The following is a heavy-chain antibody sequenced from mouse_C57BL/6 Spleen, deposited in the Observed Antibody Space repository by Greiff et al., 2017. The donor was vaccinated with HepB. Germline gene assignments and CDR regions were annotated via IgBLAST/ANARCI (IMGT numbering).Heavy chain of an antibody. V-gene: IGHV5-4*01. CDR1: GFTFSSYA. J-gene: IGHJ3*01. CDR2: ISDGGSYT. Sequence: EVQWVESGGGLVKPGGSLKLSCAASGFTFSSYAMSWVRQTPEKRLEWVATISDGGSYTYYPDNVKGRFTISRDNAKNNLYLQMSHLKSEDTAMYYCARDPDGYYPFAYWGQGTLVTVSA. D-gene: IGHD2-3*01. CDR3: ARDPDGYYPFAY.